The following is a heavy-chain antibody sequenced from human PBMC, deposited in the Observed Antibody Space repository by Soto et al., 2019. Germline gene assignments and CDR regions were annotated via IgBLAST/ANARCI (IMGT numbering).Heavy chain of an antibody. Sequence: PGGSLRLSCAASGFTFSYYGMHWVRQAPGKGLEWVAVIWYDGSNIYYADSVKGRFTISRDNSKNTLHLQMNSLRAEDTAVYYCARGVDYGDYAIDYWGQGTLVTVSS. D-gene: IGHD4-17*01. CDR3: ARGVDYGDYAIDY. CDR2: IWYDGSNI. CDR1: GFTFSYYG. V-gene: IGHV3-33*01. J-gene: IGHJ4*02.